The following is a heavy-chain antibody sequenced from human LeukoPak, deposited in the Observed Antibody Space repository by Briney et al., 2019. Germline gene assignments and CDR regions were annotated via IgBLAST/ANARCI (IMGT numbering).Heavy chain of an antibody. CDR2: IYASGST. J-gene: IGHJ4*02. Sequence: SETLSLTCTVPGGSISRYYWSWIRQPPGKGLEWVGYIYASGSTNYNHSLSSRVTLSVDTSKNHFSLKLSSVTAADTAVYYCARQGYSSGWYYFDYWGQGTLVTVSS. CDR3: ARQGYSSGWYYFDY. D-gene: IGHD6-19*01. CDR1: GGSISRYY. V-gene: IGHV4-59*08.